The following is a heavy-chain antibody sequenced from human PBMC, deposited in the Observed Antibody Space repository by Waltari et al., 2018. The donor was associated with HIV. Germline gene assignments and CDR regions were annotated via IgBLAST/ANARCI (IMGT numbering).Heavy chain of an antibody. CDR2: IYHSGST. CDR1: GGSISSGGYS. J-gene: IGHJ6*02. Sequence: QLQLQESGSGLVKPSQTLSLTCAVSGGSISSGGYSWSWIRQPPGKGLDWTGYIYHSGSTYYNPSLKSRVTISVDRSKNQFSLKLSSVTAADTAVYYCARAYCGGDCTLVPPYPGTNYYYGMDVWGQGTTVTVSS. CDR3: ARAYCGGDCTLVPPYPGTNYYYGMDV. V-gene: IGHV4-30-2*01. D-gene: IGHD2-21*02.